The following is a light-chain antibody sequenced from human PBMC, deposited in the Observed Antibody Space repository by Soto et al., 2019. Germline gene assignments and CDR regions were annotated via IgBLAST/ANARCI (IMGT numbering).Light chain of an antibody. V-gene: IGLV2-8*01. CDR1: SSDVGGYNS. Sequence: SALTQPPSASGSPGQSVTISCTGTSSDVGGYNSVSWYQHHPAKAPKLIIYDVSKRPSGVPDRFSGSKSGNTASLTVSGLQAEDEADYYCSSYAATNKVTFGGGTKVTVL. CDR3: SSYAATNKVT. J-gene: IGLJ2*01. CDR2: DVS.